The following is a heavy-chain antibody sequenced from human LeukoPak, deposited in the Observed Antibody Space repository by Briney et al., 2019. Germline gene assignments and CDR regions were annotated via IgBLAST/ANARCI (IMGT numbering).Heavy chain of an antibody. CDR3: ARDRGGYDWFDP. Sequence: SETLSLTCPVSRGSISSYYWSWIRQPAGKGLEWIGRIYTSGSTNYNPSLKSRVTMSVDTSKNQFPLKLSSVTAADTAVYYCARDRGGYDWFDPWGQGTLVTVSS. D-gene: IGHD3-22*01. V-gene: IGHV4-4*07. J-gene: IGHJ5*02. CDR2: IYTSGST. CDR1: RGSISSYY.